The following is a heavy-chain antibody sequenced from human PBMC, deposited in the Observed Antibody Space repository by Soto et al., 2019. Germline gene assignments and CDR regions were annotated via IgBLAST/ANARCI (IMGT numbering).Heavy chain of an antibody. D-gene: IGHD3-3*01. Sequence: SETLSLTCTVSGGSISSSSYYWGWIRQPPGKGLEWIGSIYYSGSTYYNPSLKSRVTISVDTSKNQFSLKLSSVTAADTAVYYCASVLRFLEWETYYYYMDVWGKGTTVTVSS. V-gene: IGHV4-39*01. CDR2: IYYSGST. CDR3: ASVLRFLEWETYYYYMDV. J-gene: IGHJ6*03. CDR1: GGSISSSSYY.